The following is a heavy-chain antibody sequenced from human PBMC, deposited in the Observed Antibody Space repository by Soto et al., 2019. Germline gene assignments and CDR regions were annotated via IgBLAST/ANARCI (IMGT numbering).Heavy chain of an antibody. CDR2: INHSGST. CDR1: GGSFSGYY. Sequence: QVQLQQWGAGLLKPSETLSLTCAVYGGSFSGYYWSWIRQPPGKGLEWIGEINHSGSTNYNPSLKSRVTISVDTSKNQFSLKLSSVTAADTAVYYCARGVEYCSSTSCYELGYYMDVWGKGTTVTVSS. V-gene: IGHV4-34*01. J-gene: IGHJ6*03. CDR3: ARGVEYCSSTSCYELGYYMDV. D-gene: IGHD2-2*01.